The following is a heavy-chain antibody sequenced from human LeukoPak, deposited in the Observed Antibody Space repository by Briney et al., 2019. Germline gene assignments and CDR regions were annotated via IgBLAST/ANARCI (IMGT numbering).Heavy chain of an antibody. J-gene: IGHJ4*02. CDR1: GFIFSRYW. D-gene: IGHD3-10*01. Sequence: GGSLRLSCAASGFIFSRYWMHWVRQAPGKELVWVSRINNDGSITNSADSVKGRFTISRDNAKDMLYLQVDSLRVEDTAIYYCARGPSVLGAIDNWGQGTLVAVSS. CDR3: ARGPSVLGAIDN. CDR2: INNDGSIT. V-gene: IGHV3-74*01.